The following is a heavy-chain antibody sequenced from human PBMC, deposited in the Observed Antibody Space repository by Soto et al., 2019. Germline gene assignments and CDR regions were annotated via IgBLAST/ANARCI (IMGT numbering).Heavy chain of an antibody. CDR2: INHSGST. CDR1: GGSFSGYY. Sequence: SETLSLTCAVYGGSFSGYYWSWIRQPPGKGLEWIGEINHSGSTNYNPSLKSRVTISVDTSKNQFSLKLSSVTAADTAVYYCARVRLRYFDWLLRVGWFDPWGQGTRVTVSS. J-gene: IGHJ5*02. V-gene: IGHV4-34*01. D-gene: IGHD3-9*01. CDR3: ARVRLRYFDWLLRVGWFDP.